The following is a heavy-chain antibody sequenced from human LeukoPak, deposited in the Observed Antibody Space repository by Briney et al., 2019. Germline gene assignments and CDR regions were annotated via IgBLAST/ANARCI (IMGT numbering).Heavy chain of an antibody. CDR3: ARSLRNDGASRAFDI. CDR2: IIPIFGTA. Sequence: SVKFSCKASGGTFSSYAISWVRQAPGQGLEWMGGIIPIFGTANYAQKFQGRVTITADESTSTAYMELSSLRSEDTAVYYCARSLRNDGASRAFDIWGQGTMVTVSS. D-gene: IGHD1-1*01. CDR1: GGTFSSYA. V-gene: IGHV1-69*13. J-gene: IGHJ3*02.